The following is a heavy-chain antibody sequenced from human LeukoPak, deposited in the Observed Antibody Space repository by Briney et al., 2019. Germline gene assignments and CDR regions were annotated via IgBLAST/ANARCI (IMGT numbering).Heavy chain of an antibody. J-gene: IGHJ4*02. CDR3: ARAVEHCSSTSCRTWDS. CDR1: GFTFSSYS. CDR2: IKQDGSEK. D-gene: IGHD2-2*01. Sequence: PGGSLRLSCAASGFTFSSYSMNWVRQAPGKGLEWVANIKQDGSEKYYVDSVKGRFTISRDNAKNSLYLQMNSLRDEDTAVYYCARAVEHCSSTSCRTWDSWGQGTLVTVSS. V-gene: IGHV3-7*01.